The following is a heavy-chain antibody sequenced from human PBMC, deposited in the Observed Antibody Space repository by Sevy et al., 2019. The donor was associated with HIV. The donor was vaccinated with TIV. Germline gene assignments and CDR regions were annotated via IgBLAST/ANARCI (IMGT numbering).Heavy chain of an antibody. CDR3: ITDPGYRGYDEEVINYYYYGMDV. CDR1: GFTFSSAW. J-gene: IGHJ6*02. Sequence: GGSLRLSCAASGFTFSSAWMSWVRLAPGKGLEWVGRIKSKTDGGQMDYAEPVKGRFTISTEDSKNTLYLQMNSLKTEDTAVYYCITDPGYRGYDEEVINYYYYGMDVWGQGTTVTVSS. CDR2: IKSKTDGGQM. V-gene: IGHV3-15*01. D-gene: IGHD5-12*01.